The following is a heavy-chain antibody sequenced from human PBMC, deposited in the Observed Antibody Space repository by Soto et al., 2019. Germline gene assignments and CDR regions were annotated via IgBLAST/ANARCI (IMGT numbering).Heavy chain of an antibody. CDR2: ISANGHST. D-gene: IGHD4-4*01. CDR3: AKLTSTVIGVFDY. CDR1: EFTFSSYA. V-gene: IGHV3-23*01. Sequence: SLRLSCAASEFTFSSYAMSWVRQAPGKGLEWVSTISANGHSTNYADSVKGRFTISRDNSKNTLYLQMNSLRAEDTAVYYCAKLTSTVIGVFDYWGQGTLVTVSS. J-gene: IGHJ4*02.